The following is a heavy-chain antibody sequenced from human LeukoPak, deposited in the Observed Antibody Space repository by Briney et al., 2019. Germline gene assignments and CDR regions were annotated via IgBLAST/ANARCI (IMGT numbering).Heavy chain of an antibody. CDR3: ASDYYDSSGYLHDRYY. V-gene: IGHV3-30-3*01. J-gene: IGHJ4*02. Sequence: PGGSLRLSCAASGFTFSSYAMHWVRQAPGKGLEWVAVISYDGSNKYYADSVKGRFTISRDNSKNTLYLQMNSLRAEDTAVYYCASDYYDSSGYLHDRYYWGQGTLVTVSS. CDR1: GFTFSSYA. D-gene: IGHD3-22*01. CDR2: ISYDGSNK.